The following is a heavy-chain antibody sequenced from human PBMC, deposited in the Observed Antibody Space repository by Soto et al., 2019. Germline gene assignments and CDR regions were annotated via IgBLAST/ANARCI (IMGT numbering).Heavy chain of an antibody. D-gene: IGHD1-26*01. CDR2: IYFDGITT. CDR3: ARGGAMGVDY. Sequence: GGSLRLACTASGFTFNTHWMHWVRQAPGKGLVWVSRIYFDGITTNYADSVKGRLTVSRDNAKNTVYLHVNTLRDEDTAVYYCARGGAMGVDYWGQGTLVTVSS. CDR1: GFTFNTHW. J-gene: IGHJ4*02. V-gene: IGHV3-74*01.